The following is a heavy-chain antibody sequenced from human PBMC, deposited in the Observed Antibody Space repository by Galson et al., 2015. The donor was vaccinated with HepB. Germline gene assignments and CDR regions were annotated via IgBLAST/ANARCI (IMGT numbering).Heavy chain of an antibody. CDR3: ARGSNSLLWFGESFDY. D-gene: IGHD3-10*01. CDR1: GGSFSGYY. J-gene: IGHJ4*02. CDR2: INHSGST. V-gene: IGHV4-34*01. Sequence: ETLSLTCAVYGGSFSGYYWSWIRQPPGKGLEWIGEINHSGSTNYNPSLKSRVTISVDTSKNQFSLKLSSVTAADTAVYYCARGSNSLLWFGESFDYWGQGTLVTVSS.